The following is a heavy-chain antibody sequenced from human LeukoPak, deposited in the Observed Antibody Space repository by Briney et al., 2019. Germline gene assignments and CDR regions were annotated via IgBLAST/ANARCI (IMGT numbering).Heavy chain of an antibody. D-gene: IGHD3-10*01. CDR3: AGDLNWFDP. CDR2: IYYSGST. V-gene: IGHV4-39*01. Sequence: SETLSLTCTVSGGSISSSSYYWGWIRQPPGKGLEWIGSIYYSGSTYYNPSLKSRVTISVDTSKNQFSLKLSSVTAADTAVYYCAGDLNWFDPWGQGTLVTVSS. J-gene: IGHJ5*02. CDR1: GGSISSSSYY.